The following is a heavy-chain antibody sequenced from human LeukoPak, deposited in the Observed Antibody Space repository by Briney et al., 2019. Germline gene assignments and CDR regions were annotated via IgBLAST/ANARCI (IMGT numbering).Heavy chain of an antibody. Sequence: GGSLRLSCAASGFTFDDYAMHWVRQAPGKGLEWVSGISWNSGSIGYADSVKGRFTISRDNAKNSLYLQMNSLRAEDTALYYCAKDESSGWYKVFDHWGQGTLVTVSS. CDR1: GFTFDDYA. CDR2: ISWNSGSI. D-gene: IGHD6-19*01. V-gene: IGHV3-9*01. CDR3: AKDESSGWYKVFDH. J-gene: IGHJ4*02.